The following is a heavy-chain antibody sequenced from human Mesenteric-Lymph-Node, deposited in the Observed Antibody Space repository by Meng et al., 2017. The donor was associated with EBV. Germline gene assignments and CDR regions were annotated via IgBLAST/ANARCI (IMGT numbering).Heavy chain of an antibody. Sequence: QAQLQKWDAGMLKPAETLSLTCPVHGGSFSDYFWTWIRQAPGKGLEWVGEINHSGSTKYNPSLKSRVTISVDTSKNQISLNLNSVTAADTAVYYCARPRIRYGSGSYYYWGQGTLVTVSS. CDR3: ARPRIRYGSGSYYY. J-gene: IGHJ4*02. CDR1: GGSFSDYF. D-gene: IGHD3-10*01. V-gene: IGHV4-34*01. CDR2: INHSGST.